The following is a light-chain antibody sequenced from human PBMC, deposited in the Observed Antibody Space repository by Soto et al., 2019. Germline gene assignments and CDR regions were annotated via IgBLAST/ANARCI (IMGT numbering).Light chain of an antibody. V-gene: IGKV1-5*01. CDR3: QQYYSFPT. CDR1: QIISFW. Sequence: EIQMTQSPSALSASVVDRFTSTFRASQIISFWLAWYQQRPGRAPSLLIYDASILESGVPSRFSASRSGTEFTLTISSLQPDDFATYYCQQYYSFPTFGQGTRLEI. J-gene: IGKJ5*01. CDR2: DAS.